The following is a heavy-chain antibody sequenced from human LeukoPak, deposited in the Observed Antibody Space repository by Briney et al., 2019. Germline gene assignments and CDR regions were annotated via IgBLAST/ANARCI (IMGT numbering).Heavy chain of an antibody. J-gene: IGHJ4*02. V-gene: IGHV3-30*18. CDR3: AKDYCSSTSCYGIDY. D-gene: IGHD2-2*01. Sequence: PGGSLRLSCAASGFTFSSYGMHWIRQAPGKGLEWVAVISYDGSNKYYADSVKGRFTISRDNSKNTLYLQMNSLRAEDTAVYYCAKDYCSSTSCYGIDYWGQGTLVTVSS. CDR2: ISYDGSNK. CDR1: GFTFSSYG.